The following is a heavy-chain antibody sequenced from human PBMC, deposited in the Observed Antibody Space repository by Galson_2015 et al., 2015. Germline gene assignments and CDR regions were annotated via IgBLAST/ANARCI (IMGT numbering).Heavy chain of an antibody. CDR1: GFTFSSYG. D-gene: IGHD3-22*01. V-gene: IGHV3-30*18. Sequence: SLRLSCAASGFTFSSYGMHWVRQAPGKGLEWVAVISYDGSNKYYADSVKGRFTISRDNSKNTLYLQMNSLRAEDTAVYYCAKDQGGEFMVITMGYFDLWGRGTLVTVSS. CDR2: ISYDGSNK. J-gene: IGHJ2*01. CDR3: AKDQGGEFMVITMGYFDL.